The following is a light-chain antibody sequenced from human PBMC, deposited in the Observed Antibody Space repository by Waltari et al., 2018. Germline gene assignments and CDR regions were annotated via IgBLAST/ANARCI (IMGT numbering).Light chain of an antibody. CDR2: DVP. CDR1: SSDVGGSNY. J-gene: IGLJ3*02. V-gene: IGLV2-11*01. CDR3: CSYAGSITFWV. Sequence: QSALTQPRSVSGSPGQSVTISCPGTSSDVGGSNYVPWYQHHPGKAPKLIIYDVPKRPSGVPDRFSASKSDNTASLTISGLQAEDEADYYCCSYAGSITFWVFGGGTKLTVL.